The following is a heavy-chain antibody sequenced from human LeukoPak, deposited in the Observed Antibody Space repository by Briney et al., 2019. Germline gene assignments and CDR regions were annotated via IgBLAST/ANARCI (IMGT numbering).Heavy chain of an antibody. J-gene: IGHJ4*02. CDR2: INPNSGST. V-gene: IGHV1-2*06. CDR3: ARILLCSGGSCPSVGVDY. D-gene: IGHD2-15*01. Sequence: ASVKVSCKASGYTFTGYYMHWVRQAPGQGLEWMGRINPNSGSTNYAQKFQGRVTMTRDTFISTAYMELSRLRSDDTAVYYCARILLCSGGSCPSVGVDYWGQGTLVTVSS. CDR1: GYTFTGYY.